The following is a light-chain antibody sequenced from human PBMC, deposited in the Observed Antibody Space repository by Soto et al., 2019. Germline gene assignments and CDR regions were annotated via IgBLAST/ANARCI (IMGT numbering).Light chain of an antibody. CDR2: EVS. Sequence: ALTQAASVSGSPGQTITISCTGTSRDVGGYNYVSWYQQEPGKAPKLMIYEVSNRPSGVSNRLSASKSGNTASLTISGLQAEDEADYYCSSYTSNKFYVFGSGTKV. J-gene: IGLJ1*01. CDR3: SSYTSNKFYV. V-gene: IGLV2-14*01. CDR1: SRDVGGYNY.